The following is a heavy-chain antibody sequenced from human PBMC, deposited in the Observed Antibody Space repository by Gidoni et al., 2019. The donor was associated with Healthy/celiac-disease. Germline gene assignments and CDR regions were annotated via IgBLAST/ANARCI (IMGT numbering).Heavy chain of an antibody. D-gene: IGHD5-12*01. J-gene: IGHJ6*02. CDR1: GFTFISYS. Sequence: EVQLVESGGGLVKPGGSLRLSCAASGFTFISYSMNWVRQAPGKGLEWVSSISSSSSYIYYADSVKGRFTISRDNAKNSLYLQMNSLRAEDTAVYYCARAARMGLQLPLYGMDIWGQGTTVTVSS. V-gene: IGHV3-21*01. CDR3: ARAARMGLQLPLYGMDI. CDR2: ISSSSSYI.